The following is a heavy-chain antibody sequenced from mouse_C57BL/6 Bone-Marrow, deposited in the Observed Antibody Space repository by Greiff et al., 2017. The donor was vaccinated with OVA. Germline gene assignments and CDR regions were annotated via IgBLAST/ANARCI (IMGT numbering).Heavy chain of an antibody. CDR2: SRNKANDYTT. V-gene: IGHV7-1*01. CDR3: ARDDYYWYFDV. CDR1: GFTFSDFY. J-gene: IGHJ1*03. Sequence: EVNVVESGGGLVQSGRSLRLSCATSGFTFSDFYMEWVRQAPGKGLEWIAASRNKANDYTTEYSASVKGRFIVSRDTPQSILYLQMNALRAEDTAIYYCARDDYYWYFDVWGTGTTVTVSS.